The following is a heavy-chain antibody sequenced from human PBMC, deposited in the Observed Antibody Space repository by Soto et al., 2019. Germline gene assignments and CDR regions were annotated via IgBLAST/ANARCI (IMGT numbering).Heavy chain of an antibody. J-gene: IGHJ4*02. V-gene: IGHV4-61*01. Sequence: QVQLQESGPGLVRPSETLSLTCTVSGGSVSGGSYFWSWVRQPPGKGLEWIGYFYYSGSTKYNPSLKSRVTILEDTSKNQFSLKLNSVTAADTAVYYCAREGRMGTFDYWCQGALVTVSS. D-gene: IGHD7-27*01. CDR1: GGSVSGGSYF. CDR2: FYYSGST. CDR3: AREGRMGTFDY.